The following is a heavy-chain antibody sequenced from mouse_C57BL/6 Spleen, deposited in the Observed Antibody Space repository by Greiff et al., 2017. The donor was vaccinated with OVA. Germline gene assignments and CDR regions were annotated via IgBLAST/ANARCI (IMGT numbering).Heavy chain of an antibody. CDR3: AGYYDHYFDY. J-gene: IGHJ2*01. CDR2: IYPRSGNT. D-gene: IGHD1-1*01. CDR1: GYTFTSYG. V-gene: IGHV1-81*01. Sequence: VQLVESGAELARPGASVKLSCKASGYTFTSYGISWVKQRTGQGLEWIGEIYPRSGNTYYNEKFKGKATLTADKSSSTAYMELRSLTSEDSAVYFCAGYYDHYFDYWGQGTTLTVSS.